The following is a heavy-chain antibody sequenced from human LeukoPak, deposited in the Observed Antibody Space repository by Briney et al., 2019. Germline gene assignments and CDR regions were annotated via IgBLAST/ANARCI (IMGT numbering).Heavy chain of an antibody. V-gene: IGHV3-21*01. CDR1: GFTFRSYS. Sequence: GGSLRPSCEASGFTFRSYSMNWVRGAPGKGLEWVSSISSSSSYIYYADSVKGRFTISRDNAKNSLYLQMNSLRAEDTAVYYCARGAYTAMVTSFDYWGQGTLVTVSS. J-gene: IGHJ4*02. CDR2: ISSSSSYI. D-gene: IGHD5-18*01. CDR3: ARGAYTAMVTSFDY.